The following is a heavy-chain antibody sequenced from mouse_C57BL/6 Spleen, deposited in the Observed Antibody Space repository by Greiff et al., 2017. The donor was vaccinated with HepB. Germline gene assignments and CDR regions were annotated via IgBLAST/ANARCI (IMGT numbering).Heavy chain of an antibody. CDR2: IWSGGST. J-gene: IGHJ4*01. Sequence: VQGVESGPGLVQPSQSLSITCTVSGFSLTSYGVHWVRQSPGKGLEWLGVIWSGGSTDYNAAFISRLSISKDNSKSQVFFKMNSLQADDTAIYYCARNLASGWLPAMDYWGQGTSVTVSS. D-gene: IGHD2-3*01. V-gene: IGHV2-2*01. CDR1: GFSLTSYG. CDR3: ARNLASGWLPAMDY.